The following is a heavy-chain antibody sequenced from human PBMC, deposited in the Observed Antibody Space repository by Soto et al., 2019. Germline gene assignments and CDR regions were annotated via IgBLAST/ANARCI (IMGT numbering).Heavy chain of an antibody. CDR1: GGSISGGRYY. J-gene: IGHJ6*02. CDR3: TRDRGFGMDV. V-gene: IGHV4-31*03. Sequence: QVPLQESGPGLVKPSQTLSLTCNVSGGSISGGRYYWNWIRQHPGKGLEWIGNIYDNGITYYNPSLKRRVIISEDTYKSQFSLRRSSVTAADTAVYYCTRDRGFGMDVWGQGTTVTVSS. CDR2: IYDNGIT.